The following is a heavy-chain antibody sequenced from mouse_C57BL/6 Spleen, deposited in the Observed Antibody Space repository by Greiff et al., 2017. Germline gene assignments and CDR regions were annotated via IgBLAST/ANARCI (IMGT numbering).Heavy chain of an antibody. D-gene: IGHD1-1*01. CDR2: IYPGDGDT. V-gene: IGHV1-82*01. Sequence: QVQLKQSGPELVKPGASVKISCKASGYAFSSSWMNWVKQRPGKGLEWIGRIYPGDGDTNYNGKFKGKATLTADKSSSTAYMQLSSLTSEDSAVYFCARYLTTVAYYFDYWGQGTTLTVSS. CDR3: ARYLTTVAYYFDY. CDR1: GYAFSSSW. J-gene: IGHJ2*01.